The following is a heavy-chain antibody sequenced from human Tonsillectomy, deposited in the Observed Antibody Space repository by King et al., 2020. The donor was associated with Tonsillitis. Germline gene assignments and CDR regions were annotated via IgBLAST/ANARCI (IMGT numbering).Heavy chain of an antibody. V-gene: IGHV1-8*01. CDR1: GYTFTSYD. Sequence: QLVQSGAEVKKPGASVKVSCKASGYTFTSYDINWVRQATGQGLEWMGWMNPNSGNTGYAQKFQGRVTMTRNTSISTAYMELSSLRSEDTAVYYCARVRTRGITMVRNRPMWFVPWGQGTLVTVSS. D-gene: IGHD3-10*01. J-gene: IGHJ5*02. CDR2: MNPNSGNT. CDR3: ARVRTRGITMVRNRPMWFVP.